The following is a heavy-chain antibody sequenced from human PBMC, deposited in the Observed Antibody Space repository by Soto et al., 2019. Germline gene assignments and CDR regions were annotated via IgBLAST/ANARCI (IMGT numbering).Heavy chain of an antibody. Sequence: ASVKVSCKASGYTSTSYGISWVRQAPGQGLEWMGWISAYNGNTNYAQKLQGRVTMTTDTSASTAYMELSSLRSEDTAVYYCARDTVVVPAAAYSYYGMDVWGQGTLVTVSS. V-gene: IGHV1-18*01. CDR2: ISAYNGNT. D-gene: IGHD2-2*01. CDR3: ARDTVVVPAAAYSYYGMDV. J-gene: IGHJ6*02. CDR1: GYTSTSYG.